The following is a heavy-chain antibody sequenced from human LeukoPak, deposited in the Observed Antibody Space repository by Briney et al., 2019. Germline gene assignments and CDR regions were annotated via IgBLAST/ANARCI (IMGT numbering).Heavy chain of an antibody. CDR1: GFTFSNHW. CDR3: ARRAGGYSHPYDY. Sequence: GGSLRLSCAASGFTFSNHWMSWVRQAPGKGLEWVSSISSSSSYIYYADSVKGRFTISRDNSKNTLYLQMNSLRAEDTAVYYCARRAGGYSHPYDYWGQGILVTVSS. CDR2: ISSSSSYI. V-gene: IGHV3-21*04. J-gene: IGHJ4*02. D-gene: IGHD4-23*01.